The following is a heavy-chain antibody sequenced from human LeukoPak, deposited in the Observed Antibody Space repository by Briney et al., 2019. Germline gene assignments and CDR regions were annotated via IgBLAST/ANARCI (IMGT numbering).Heavy chain of an antibody. Sequence: GGSLRLSCAASGFTFRSYSMHWVRQAPGKELEWVSSISSSSSYIYYADSVKGRFTISRDNAKNSLYLQMDSLRAEDTAVYYCARDDGDFWSGYVYYYYGMDVWGQGTTVTVSS. CDR2: ISSSSSYI. V-gene: IGHV3-21*01. J-gene: IGHJ6*02. CDR1: GFTFRSYS. D-gene: IGHD3-3*01. CDR3: ARDDGDFWSGYVYYYYGMDV.